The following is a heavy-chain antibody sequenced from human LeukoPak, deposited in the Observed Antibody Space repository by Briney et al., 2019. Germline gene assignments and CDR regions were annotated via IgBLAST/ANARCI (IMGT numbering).Heavy chain of an antibody. CDR1: GFTFSSYG. CDR3: AKGGTVAGPFDY. D-gene: IGHD4-23*01. J-gene: IGHJ4*02. Sequence: GGSLRLSCAASGFTFSSYGMHWVRQAPGKGLEGVAVIWYDGSNKYYADSVKGRFTISRDNSKNTLYLQMNSLRAEDTAVYYCAKGGTVAGPFDYWGQGTLVTVSS. V-gene: IGHV3-33*03. CDR2: IWYDGSNK.